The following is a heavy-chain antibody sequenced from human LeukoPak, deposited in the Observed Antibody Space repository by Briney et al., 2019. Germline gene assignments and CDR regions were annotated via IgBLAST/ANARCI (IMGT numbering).Heavy chain of an antibody. J-gene: IGHJ4*02. CDR3: AREDPLVAARGLDY. CDR2: IYTSGTT. D-gene: IGHD2-15*01. CDR1: GGSISSYF. V-gene: IGHV4-4*07. Sequence: PSETLSLTCTVSGGSISSYFWSWIRQPAGKGLEWIGRIYTSGTTNYNTTLKSRLTMSVDTSKNQLSLRLSSVTAADTAVYYCAREDPLVAARGLDYWGQGTLVTVSS.